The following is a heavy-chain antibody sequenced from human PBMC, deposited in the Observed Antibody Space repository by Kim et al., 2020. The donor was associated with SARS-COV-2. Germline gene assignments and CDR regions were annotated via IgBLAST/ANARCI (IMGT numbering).Heavy chain of an antibody. CDR1: GGSISSSSYY. CDR2: IYYSGST. CDR3: ARQGDLFSSTSCYGWAFDI. J-gene: IGHJ3*02. V-gene: IGHV4-39*01. D-gene: IGHD2-2*01. Sequence: SETLSLTCTVSGGSISSSSYYWGWIRQPPGKGLEWIGSIYYSGSTYYNPSLKSRVTISVDTSKNQFSLKLSSVTAADTAVYYCARQGDLFSSTSCYGWAFDIWGQGTMVTVSS.